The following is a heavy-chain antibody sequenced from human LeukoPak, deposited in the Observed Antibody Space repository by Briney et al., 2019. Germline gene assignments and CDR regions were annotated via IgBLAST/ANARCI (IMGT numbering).Heavy chain of an antibody. CDR2: LSSSGNT. V-gene: IGHV4-61*02. CDR3: ARGGSWFFRD. D-gene: IGHD6-13*01. Sequence: SETLSLTCRVSGTSVKSGTFYWSWIRKPAGRGLEWIERLSSSGNTNYNPSLKNRATMSADTSQNSVSLHLNSVTSADTAVYYCARGGSWFFRDWGQGGLVTVSS. CDR1: GTSVKSGTFY. J-gene: IGHJ4*02.